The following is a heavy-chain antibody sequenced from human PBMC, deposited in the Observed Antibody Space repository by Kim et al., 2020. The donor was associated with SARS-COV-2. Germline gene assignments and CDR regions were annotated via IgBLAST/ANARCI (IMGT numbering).Heavy chain of an antibody. CDR1: GGSISSYY. D-gene: IGHD2-15*01. Sequence: SETLSLTCTVSGGSISSYYWSWIRQPPGKGLEWIGYIYYSGSTNYNPSLKSRVTISVDTSKNQFSLKLSSVTAADTAVYYCARDRRGGSCYSYDRDFDY. CDR3: ARDRRGGSCYSYDRDFDY. V-gene: IGHV4-59*01. CDR2: IYYSGST. J-gene: IGHJ4*01.